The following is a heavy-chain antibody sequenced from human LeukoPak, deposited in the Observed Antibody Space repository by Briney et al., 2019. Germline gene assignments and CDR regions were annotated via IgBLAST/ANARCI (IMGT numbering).Heavy chain of an antibody. CDR2: ISGSGGTT. CDR3: VKVDA. J-gene: IGHJ4*02. V-gene: IGHV3-23*01. Sequence: GGSLRLSCEASGFTFSSYGMTWARQVAGRGLDWVSSISGSGGTTYYADSVKGRFIISRDDSKNTLYLQMDSLSAEDTAVYYCVKVDAWGQGTLVTVSS. D-gene: IGHD2-8*01. CDR1: GFTFSSYG.